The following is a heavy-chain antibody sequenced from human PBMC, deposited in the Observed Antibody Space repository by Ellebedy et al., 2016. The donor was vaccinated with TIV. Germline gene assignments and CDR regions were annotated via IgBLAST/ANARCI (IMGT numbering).Heavy chain of an antibody. Sequence: GESLKISCAASGFTFSDYHMSWIRQAPGKWLEWVSYISSSGSTIYYADSVKSRFTISRDNAKNSLYLQMNSLRAEDTAVYYCARDGVAGNDYWGQGTLVTVSS. D-gene: IGHD6-19*01. J-gene: IGHJ4*02. CDR3: ARDGVAGNDY. V-gene: IGHV3-11*01. CDR1: GFTFSDYH. CDR2: ISSSGSTI.